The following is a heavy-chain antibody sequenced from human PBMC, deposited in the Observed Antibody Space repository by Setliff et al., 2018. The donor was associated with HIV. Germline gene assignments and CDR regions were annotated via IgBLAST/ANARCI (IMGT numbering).Heavy chain of an antibody. CDR3: ARQNSGWGVGLYYFYY. CDR1: GGSISSSSDY. J-gene: IGHJ4*02. CDR2: IYYSGSV. Sequence: PSETLSLTCSVSGGSISSSSDYWVWIRQPPGKGLEWIGSIYYSGSVYYNPSLQSRVTISVDTPSNQFSLKLSSVTAAATALYYCARQNSGWGVGLYYFYYWGQGTLVTVSS. D-gene: IGHD6-19*01. V-gene: IGHV4-39*01.